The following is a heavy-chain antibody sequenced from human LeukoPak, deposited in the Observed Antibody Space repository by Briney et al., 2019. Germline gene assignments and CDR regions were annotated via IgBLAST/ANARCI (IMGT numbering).Heavy chain of an antibody. Sequence: GASVKVSCKASGYTFTSYGISWVRQAPGQGLEWMGWISAYNGNTNYAQKLQGRVTMTTDTSTSTAYMELRSLRSDDTAVYYRARLSTVQLERHFDYWGQGTLVTVSS. V-gene: IGHV1-18*01. J-gene: IGHJ4*02. D-gene: IGHD1-1*01. CDR2: ISAYNGNT. CDR3: ARLSTVQLERHFDY. CDR1: GYTFTSYG.